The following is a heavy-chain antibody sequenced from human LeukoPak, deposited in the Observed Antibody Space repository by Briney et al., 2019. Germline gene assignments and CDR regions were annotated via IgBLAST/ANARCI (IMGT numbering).Heavy chain of an antibody. CDR2: INHGGST. V-gene: IGHV4-34*01. J-gene: IGHJ2*01. CDR1: GGSFSGYY. D-gene: IGHD3-3*01. Sequence: SETLSLTCAVYGGSFSGYYWSWIRQPPGKGLEWIGEINHGGSTNYNPSLKSRVTTSVDTSKNQFSLKLSSVTAADTAVYYCARRDTIYWYFDLWGRGTLVTVSS. CDR3: ARRDTIYWYFDL.